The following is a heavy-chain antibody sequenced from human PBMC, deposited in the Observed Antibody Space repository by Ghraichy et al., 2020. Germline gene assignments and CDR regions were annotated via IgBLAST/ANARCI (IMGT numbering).Heavy chain of an antibody. J-gene: IGHJ6*02. Sequence: GGSLRLSCAASGFTFSSYSMTWVRQAPGKGLEWVSYISRSSSYIYYVDSVKGRFTISRDNAKNSQYLQLNSMRAEDTAVYYCARDQYSSGWPYYYYYYGTDVLGQGTTVTVSS. CDR3: ARDQYSSGWPYYYYYYGTDV. CDR2: ISRSSSYI. V-gene: IGHV3-21*01. D-gene: IGHD6-19*01. CDR1: GFTFSSYS.